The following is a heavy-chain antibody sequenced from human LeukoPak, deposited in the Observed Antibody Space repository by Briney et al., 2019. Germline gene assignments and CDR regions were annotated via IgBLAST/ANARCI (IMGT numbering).Heavy chain of an antibody. J-gene: IGHJ4*02. Sequence: ASVTVSCKASGYTFTNYYIHWLRQAPGQGLEWLGWINPNSGGTDYAQKFQGRVTMTRDTSIRTAYMELSRLISDDTAVYYCAKVRCASTSCHFEPGYWGQGTLVTVSS. CDR1: GYTFTNYY. CDR2: INPNSGGT. D-gene: IGHD2-2*01. CDR3: AKVRCASTSCHFEPGY. V-gene: IGHV1-2*02.